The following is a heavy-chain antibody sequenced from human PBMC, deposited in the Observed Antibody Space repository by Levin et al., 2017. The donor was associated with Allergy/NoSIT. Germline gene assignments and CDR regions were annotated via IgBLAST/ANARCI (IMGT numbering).Heavy chain of an antibody. Sequence: GESLKISCAASGFTFSSYGMHWVRQAPGKGLEWVAVIWYDGSNKYYADSVKGRFTISRDNSKNTLYLQMNSLRAEDTAVYYCARGGSDSSGWYSDYWGQGTLVTVSS. CDR3: ARGGSDSSGWYSDY. CDR2: IWYDGSNK. CDR1: GFTFSSYG. J-gene: IGHJ4*02. D-gene: IGHD6-19*01. V-gene: IGHV3-33*01.